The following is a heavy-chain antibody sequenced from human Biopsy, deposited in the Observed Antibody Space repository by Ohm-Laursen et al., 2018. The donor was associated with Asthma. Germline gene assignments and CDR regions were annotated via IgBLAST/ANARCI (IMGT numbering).Heavy chain of an antibody. V-gene: IGHV1-3*01. J-gene: IGHJ3*01. CDR2: INAGDGNT. CDR3: ARTYYDFLTGQVNDAFAL. D-gene: IGHD3-9*01. CDR1: GYTLIHFA. Sequence: ASVKVSCKPSGYTLIHFAIHWVRQAPGQRLEWMGWINAGDGNTKYSQKFQGRVTITRDTSASTAYMDLRSLRSEDTAMYYCARTYYDFLTGQVNDAFALWGQGTMVTVSS.